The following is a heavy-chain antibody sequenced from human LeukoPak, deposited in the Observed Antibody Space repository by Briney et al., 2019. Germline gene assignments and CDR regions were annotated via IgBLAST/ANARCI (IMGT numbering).Heavy chain of an antibody. V-gene: IGHV1-69*06. Sequence: SLKLSCKASGGTFSSYAISWVRQAPGQGLEWMGRIIPIFGTANYAQKFQGRVTITADKSTSTAYMELSSLRSEDTAVYYCAKGDIVVVTAIQHAFDIWGQGTMVTVSS. CDR2: IIPIFGTA. D-gene: IGHD2-21*02. J-gene: IGHJ3*02. CDR1: GGTFSSYA. CDR3: AKGDIVVVTAIQHAFDI.